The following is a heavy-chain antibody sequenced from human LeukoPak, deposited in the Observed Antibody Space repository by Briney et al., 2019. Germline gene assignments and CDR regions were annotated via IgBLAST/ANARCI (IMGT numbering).Heavy chain of an antibody. V-gene: IGHV1-18*01. D-gene: IGHD6-13*01. Sequence: ASVKVSCKASGYTFTSYGISWVRQAPGQGLEWMGWINAYNGNTNYAQKLQGRVTMTTDTSTSTAYMELRSLRSDDTAVYYCARDHPHSSSWYGFGYWGQGTLVTVSS. CDR3: ARDHPHSSSWYGFGY. CDR1: GYTFTSYG. CDR2: INAYNGNT. J-gene: IGHJ4*02.